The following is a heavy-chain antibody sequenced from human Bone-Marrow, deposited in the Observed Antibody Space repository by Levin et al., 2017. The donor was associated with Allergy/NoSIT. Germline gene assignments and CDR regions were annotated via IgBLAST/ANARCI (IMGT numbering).Heavy chain of an antibody. V-gene: IGHV4-4*02. CDR3: ARTYGDNAYFQY. Sequence: TSETLSLTCAVSGDSITSNNWWGWVRQPPGKGLEWIGETHHTGSINYSPSLKSRVTLSLDKSKNQVSLRLTSVTAADTAVFYCARTYGDNAYFQYWGQGILVIVSS. CDR1: GDSITSNNW. J-gene: IGHJ1*01. D-gene: IGHD4-17*01. CDR2: THHTGSI.